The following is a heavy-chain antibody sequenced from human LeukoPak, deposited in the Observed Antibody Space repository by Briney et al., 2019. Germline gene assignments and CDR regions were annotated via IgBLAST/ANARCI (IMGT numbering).Heavy chain of an antibody. D-gene: IGHD3-9*01. CDR1: GGSFSDYF. J-gene: IGHJ4*02. V-gene: IGHV4-34*01. CDR2: VHPSGRT. Sequence: PSETLSLSCAVYGGSFSDYFCTWIRQPPGKGLEWIGEVHPSGRTNYKSSLKSRVTISVDTSKNQFSLSLSSVTAADTAVYFCASSSYDLLTGLGLTHDFWGQGTLVTVSS. CDR3: ASSSYDLLTGLGLTHDF.